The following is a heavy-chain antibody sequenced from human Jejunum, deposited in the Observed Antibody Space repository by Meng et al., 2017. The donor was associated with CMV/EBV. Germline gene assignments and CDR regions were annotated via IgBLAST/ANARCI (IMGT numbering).Heavy chain of an antibody. J-gene: IGHJ4*02. CDR1: GFTFNNFP. V-gene: IGHV3-30*04. Sequence: SCVAFGFTFNNFPIHWVRQAPGKGLEWVAVISSDATKQHYAESVKGQFTISRDNSKSTLYLQMNSLRAEDTAVYYCARDPGVDFWGQGTLVTVSS. CDR2: ISSDATKQ. D-gene: IGHD3-3*01. CDR3: ARDPGVDF.